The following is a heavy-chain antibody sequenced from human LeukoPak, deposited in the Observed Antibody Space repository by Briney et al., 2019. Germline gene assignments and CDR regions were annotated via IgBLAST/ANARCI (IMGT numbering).Heavy chain of an antibody. CDR3: ARWLRGSSSWYYFDY. CDR1: GYTLTELS. V-gene: IGHV1-24*01. Sequence: GASVKVSCKVSGYTLTELSMHWVRQAPGKGLEWMGGFDPEDGETIYAQKFQGRVTMTEDTSTDTAYMELSSLRSEDTAVYYYARWLRGSSSWYYFDYWGQGTLVTVSS. J-gene: IGHJ4*02. D-gene: IGHD6-13*01. CDR2: FDPEDGET.